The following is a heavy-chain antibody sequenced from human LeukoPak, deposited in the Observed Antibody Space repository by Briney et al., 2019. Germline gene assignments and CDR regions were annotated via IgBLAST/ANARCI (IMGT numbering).Heavy chain of an antibody. CDR1: GGTFSSYA. V-gene: IGHV1-69*04. CDR3: ARDKRDGYNYQDFWHPFDY. CDR2: IIPILGIA. D-gene: IGHD5-24*01. J-gene: IGHJ4*02. Sequence: SVKVSCKASGGTFSSYAISWVRQAPGQGLEWMGRIIPILGIANYAQKFQGRVTITADKSTSTAYTELSSLRSEDTAVYYCARDKRDGYNYQDFWHPFDYWGQGTLVTVSS.